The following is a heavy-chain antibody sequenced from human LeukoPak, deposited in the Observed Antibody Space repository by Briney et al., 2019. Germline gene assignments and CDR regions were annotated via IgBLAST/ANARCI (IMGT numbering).Heavy chain of an antibody. CDR2: TGTTGDT. J-gene: IGHJ3*02. CDR3: ARGRPGSGWGTLGFDI. V-gene: IGHV3-13*01. D-gene: IGHD6-19*01. Sequence: GGSLRLSCAASGFTFSPQDMHGVRQAAGKGLEGVSGTGTTGDTYYPGSVEGRFTISREDGKNSLYLQMNSLRAGDTAVYFCARGRPGSGWGTLGFDIWGQGTMVTVSS. CDR1: GFTFSPQD.